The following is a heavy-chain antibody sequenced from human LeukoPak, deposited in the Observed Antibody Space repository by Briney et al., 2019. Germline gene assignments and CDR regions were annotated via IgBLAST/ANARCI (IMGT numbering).Heavy chain of an antibody. CDR2: VYHNGHT. Sequence: SSETLSLTCYVSGDSINNDNYYWGWVRQSPGAGLEWLGSVYHNGHTIYTPSLKSRLTLSVDTFKNHFSLNLTSATAADTAVYFCASVLQSGTYPSGSDYYFDSWGRGTLVTVTS. V-gene: IGHV4-39*02. J-gene: IGHJ4*01. D-gene: IGHD1-26*01. CDR3: ASVLQSGTYPSGSDYYFDS. CDR1: GDSINNDNYY.